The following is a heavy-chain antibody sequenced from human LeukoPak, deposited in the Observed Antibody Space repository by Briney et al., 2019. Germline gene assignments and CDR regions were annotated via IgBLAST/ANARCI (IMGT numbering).Heavy chain of an antibody. V-gene: IGHV3-23*01. CDR1: GFTFSSYG. CDR3: VRLMEMAATPYYYYYMDV. Sequence: GGSLRLSCAASGFTFSSYGMNWARQAPGKGLEWVSGISGSGGSTYYADSVKGRFTISRDNSKNTLYLQMNSLRAEDTAVYYCVRLMEMAATPYYYYYMDVWGKGTTVTVSS. D-gene: IGHD5-24*01. J-gene: IGHJ6*03. CDR2: ISGSGGST.